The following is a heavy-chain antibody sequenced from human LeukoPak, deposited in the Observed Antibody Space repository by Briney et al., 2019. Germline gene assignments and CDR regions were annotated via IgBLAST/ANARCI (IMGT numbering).Heavy chain of an antibody. Sequence: HPGGSLRLSCVASGFTFSSTTMGWVRQAPGRGLEWVSSITAIDGRTYYADSVRGRFTISRDNSKNTVYLQLNSLRAGDTAIYYCTKDRRGPAAGTWYFDPWGQGTLVTVSS. D-gene: IGHD6-13*01. CDR1: GFTFSSTT. V-gene: IGHV3-23*01. J-gene: IGHJ5*02. CDR2: ITAIDGRT. CDR3: TKDRRGPAAGTWYFDP.